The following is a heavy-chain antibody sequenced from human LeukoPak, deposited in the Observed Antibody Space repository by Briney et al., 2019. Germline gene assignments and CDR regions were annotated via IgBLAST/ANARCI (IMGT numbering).Heavy chain of an antibody. Sequence: ASVKVSCKASGYTFTSYYMHWVRQAPGQGLEWMGIINPSGGSTSYAQKFQGRVTMTRDTPTSTVYMELSSLRSEDTAVYYCARAMDGKGSSWYLKYNWFDPWGQGTLVTVSS. CDR1: GYTFTSYY. D-gene: IGHD6-13*01. CDR3: ARAMDGKGSSWYLKYNWFDP. V-gene: IGHV1-46*03. J-gene: IGHJ5*02. CDR2: INPSGGST.